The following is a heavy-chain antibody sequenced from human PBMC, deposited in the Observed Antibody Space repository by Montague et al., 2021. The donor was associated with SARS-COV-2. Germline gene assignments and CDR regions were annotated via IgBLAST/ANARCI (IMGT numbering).Heavy chain of an antibody. Sequence: SETLSLTCTVSGASISSYYWTWIRQPPGKGLEWIGYIYYSGTTNYNPSLKSRLTILLDTSKNQFSLKLSSVTAADTAVYYCAREGRRYSSSDADALDVWGRGTMVTVSS. CDR3: AREGRRYSSSDADALDV. V-gene: IGHV4-59*01. CDR2: IYYSGTT. J-gene: IGHJ3*01. CDR1: GASISSYY. D-gene: IGHD6-13*01.